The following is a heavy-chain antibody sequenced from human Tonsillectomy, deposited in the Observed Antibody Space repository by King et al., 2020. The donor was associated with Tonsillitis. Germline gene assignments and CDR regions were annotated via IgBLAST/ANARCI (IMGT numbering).Heavy chain of an antibody. Sequence: QLQESGSGLVKPSQTLSLTCAVSGGSISSGGYSWSWIRQPPGKGLEWIGYIYHSGPTYYNPSLKSRVTISVDRSKNQFSLKLSSVTAADTAIYYCARLPSSYGSGSGALAIWGQGTMVTVSS. CDR2: IYHSGPT. V-gene: IGHV4-30-2*01. CDR1: GGSISSGGYS. J-gene: IGHJ3*02. D-gene: IGHD3-10*01. CDR3: ARLPSSYGSGSGALAI.